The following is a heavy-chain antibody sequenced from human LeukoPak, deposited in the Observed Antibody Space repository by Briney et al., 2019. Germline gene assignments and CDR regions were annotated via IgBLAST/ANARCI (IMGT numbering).Heavy chain of an antibody. J-gene: IGHJ6*02. Sequence: MNPNSGNTGYAQKFQGRVTMTRNTSISTAYMELSSLRSEDTAAYYCARRGPKNYYYYGMDVRGQGTTVTVSS. CDR3: ARRGPKNYYYYGMDV. CDR2: MNPNSGNT. V-gene: IGHV1-8*01.